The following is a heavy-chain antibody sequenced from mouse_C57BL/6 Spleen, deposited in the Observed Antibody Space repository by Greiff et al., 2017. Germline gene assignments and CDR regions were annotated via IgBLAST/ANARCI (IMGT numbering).Heavy chain of an antibody. J-gene: IGHJ4*01. CDR1: GYAFSSSW. CDR3: ARFWDRYYAMDY. V-gene: IGHV1-82*01. Sequence: VQLQQSGPELVKPGASVKISCKASGYAFSSSWMNWVKQRPGKGLEWIGRIYPGDGDTNYNGKFKGKATLTADKSSSTAYMQLSSLTSEDSAVYFCARFWDRYYAMDYWGQGTSVTVSS. D-gene: IGHD4-1*01. CDR2: IYPGDGDT.